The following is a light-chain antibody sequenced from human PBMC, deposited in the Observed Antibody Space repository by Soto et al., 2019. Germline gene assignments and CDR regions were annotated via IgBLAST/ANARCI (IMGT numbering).Light chain of an antibody. J-gene: IGKJ2*01. CDR2: GAS. V-gene: IGKV3-20*01. Sequence: ESVLTQSPGSLSLSPGETATLSCRASQSIIYNYLAWYQQKPGQAPRLLIYGASIRATGVPDRFSGSGSGTDFTLTITRLEAEDFAVYYCQQYGTSPLMYTFGQGTKLGVK. CDR3: QQYGTSPLMYT. CDR1: QSIIYNY.